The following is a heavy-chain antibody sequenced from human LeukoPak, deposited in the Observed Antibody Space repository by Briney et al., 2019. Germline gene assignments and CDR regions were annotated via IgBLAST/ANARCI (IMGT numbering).Heavy chain of an antibody. CDR1: GFTFSSYE. V-gene: IGHV3-48*03. D-gene: IGHD4-17*01. CDR2: MSSSGSTI. CDR3: ARKTVTTFHI. J-gene: IGHJ3*02. Sequence: PGGSLRLSCAASGFTFSSYEMNWVRQAPGKGLEWVSYMSSSGSTIYYADSVKGRFTISRDNAKTSLYLQMNSLRAEDTAGYYCARKTVTTFHIWGQGTTVTVSS.